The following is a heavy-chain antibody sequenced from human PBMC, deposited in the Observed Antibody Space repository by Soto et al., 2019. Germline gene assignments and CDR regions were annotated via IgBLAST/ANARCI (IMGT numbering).Heavy chain of an antibody. Sequence: SETLSLTCAVSGGSISSGGYSWSRIRQPPGKGLEWIGYIYHSGSTYYNPSLKSRVTISVDRSKNQFSLKLSSVTAADTAVYYCARGIGRIAAAHFDYWGQGTLVTVSS. V-gene: IGHV4-30-2*01. CDR3: ARGIGRIAAAHFDY. D-gene: IGHD6-13*01. CDR1: GGSISSGGYS. J-gene: IGHJ4*02. CDR2: IYHSGST.